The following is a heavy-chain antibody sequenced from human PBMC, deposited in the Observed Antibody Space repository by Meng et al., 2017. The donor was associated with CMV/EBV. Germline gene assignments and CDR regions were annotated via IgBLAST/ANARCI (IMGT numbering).Heavy chain of an antibody. D-gene: IGHD6-6*01. CDR2: ILYSGNT. CDR3: ARLRIPARRVQYGLDA. CDR1: GGPIRSGGYY. V-gene: IGHV4-39*01. Sequence: GSLRLSCTVSGGPIRSGGYYWAWIRQPPGKGLEWIGSILYSGNTYYKSSLKRRLIILVDTSKNQFSLRLSSVTAADTAVYYCARLRIPARRVQYGLDAWGQGTTVTVSS. J-gene: IGHJ6*02.